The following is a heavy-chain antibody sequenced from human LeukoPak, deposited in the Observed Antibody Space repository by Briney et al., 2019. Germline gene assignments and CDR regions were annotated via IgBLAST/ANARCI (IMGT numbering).Heavy chain of an antibody. J-gene: IGHJ3*02. CDR3: AREGAQGAFDI. CDR2: ISYDGSNK. V-gene: IGHV3-30*04. CDR1: GFTFSSYA. Sequence: QPGGSLRLSCAASGFTFSSYAMHWVRQAPGKGLEWVAVISYDGSNKYYADSVKGRFTISRDNSKNTLYLQMNSLRAEDTALYHCAREGAQGAFDIWGQGTMVTVSS. D-gene: IGHD3-16*01.